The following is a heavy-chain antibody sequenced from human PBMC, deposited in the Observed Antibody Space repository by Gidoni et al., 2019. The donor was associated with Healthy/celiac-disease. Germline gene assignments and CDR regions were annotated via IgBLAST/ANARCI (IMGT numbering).Heavy chain of an antibody. CDR3: ARGRSNYGGNWFDP. CDR1: GFTFSSYS. Sequence: EVQLVESGGGLVQPGGSLRLSCAASGFTFSSYSMNWVRQAPGKGLGWVSYISSSSSTIYYADSVKGRFTISRDNAKNSLYLQMNSLRAEDTAVYYCARGRSNYGGNWFDPWGQGTLVTVSS. D-gene: IGHD4-17*01. CDR2: ISSSSSTI. J-gene: IGHJ5*02. V-gene: IGHV3-48*01.